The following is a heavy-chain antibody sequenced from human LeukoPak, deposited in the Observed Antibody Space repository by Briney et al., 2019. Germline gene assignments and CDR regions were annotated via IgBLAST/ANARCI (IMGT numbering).Heavy chain of an antibody. J-gene: IGHJ4*02. CDR3: ANIGLIAAAGN. V-gene: IGHV4-61*02. CDR1: GGSISSSSYY. Sequence: PSETLSLTCTVSGGSISSSSYYWSWIRQPAGKGLEWIGRIYTSGSTNYNPSLKSRVTMSVDTSKNQFSLKLSSVTAADTAVYYCANIGLIAAAGNWGQGTLVTVSS. D-gene: IGHD6-13*01. CDR2: IYTSGST.